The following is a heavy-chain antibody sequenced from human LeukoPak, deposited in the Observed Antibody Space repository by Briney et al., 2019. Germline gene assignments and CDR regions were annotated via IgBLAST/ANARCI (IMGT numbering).Heavy chain of an antibody. CDR3: AVGTIADPWELLQGY. Sequence: GGSLRLSCAASGFTFSSYAMSWVRQAPGKGLEWVSAISGSGGSTYYADSVKGRFTNSRDNSKNTLYLQMNSLRAEDTAVYYCAVGTIADPWELLQGYWGQGTLVTVSS. CDR1: GFTFSSYA. V-gene: IGHV3-23*01. CDR2: ISGSGGST. J-gene: IGHJ4*02. D-gene: IGHD1-26*01.